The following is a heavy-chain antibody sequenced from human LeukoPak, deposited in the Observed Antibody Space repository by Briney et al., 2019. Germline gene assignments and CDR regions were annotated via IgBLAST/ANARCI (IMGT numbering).Heavy chain of an antibody. CDR3: ARLLNNDNAGDPDTFDM. CDR2: IYYTGTT. V-gene: IGHV4-59*11. Sequence: SETLSLTCTVSGGSISSHYWSWIRQSPERGLEWIGFIYYTGTTRYNPSFRGRVTMSVDSSRNHFSLKLTSMTAADTALYYCARLLNNDNAGDPDTFDMWGQGTMVTVSS. D-gene: IGHD2-21*02. CDR1: GGSISSHY. J-gene: IGHJ3*02.